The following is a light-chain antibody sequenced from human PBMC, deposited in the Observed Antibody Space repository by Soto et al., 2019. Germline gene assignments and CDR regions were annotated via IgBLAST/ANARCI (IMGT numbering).Light chain of an antibody. CDR1: PSVTHS. J-gene: IGKJ4*01. CDR2: GAF. Sequence: EIVLTQSPATLSLSPGERATLSCRASPSVTHSLAWYQQKPGQPPRLLIYGAFNRAAGIPARFSGSGSGTDFTLTISSLEPEDSAVYYCQQYLDPLHTFGGGTKVEI. V-gene: IGKV3-11*01. CDR3: QQYLDPLHT.